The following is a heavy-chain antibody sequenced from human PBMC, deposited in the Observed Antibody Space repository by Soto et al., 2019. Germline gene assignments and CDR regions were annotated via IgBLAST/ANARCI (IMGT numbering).Heavy chain of an antibody. CDR3: AKQSPFSNSWYGVDY. Sequence: EVQLLESGGGLVQPGGSLRVSCAASGFTFSSYGMNWVRQATGKGLEWVSGISGSADRSYYADAVKGRFTISRDNSKNTLYLQMNSLRAEDTAVYYCAKQSPFSNSWYGVDYWGQGTLVTVSS. CDR2: ISGSADRS. J-gene: IGHJ4*02. V-gene: IGHV3-23*01. D-gene: IGHD6-13*01. CDR1: GFTFSSYG.